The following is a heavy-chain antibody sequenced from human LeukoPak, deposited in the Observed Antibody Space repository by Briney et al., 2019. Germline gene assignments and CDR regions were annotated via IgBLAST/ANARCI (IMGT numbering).Heavy chain of an antibody. CDR3: ARGPITTRSHFDY. CDR1: GGTFSSYA. V-gene: IGHV1-69*13. CDR2: IIPIFATA. D-gene: IGHD3-22*01. Sequence: SVKVSCKASGGTFSSYAISRVRQAPGQGLEWMGGIIPIFATANYAQKFQGRVTITADESTSTAYMELSSLRSEDTAVYYCARGPITTRSHFDYWGQGTLVTVSS. J-gene: IGHJ4*02.